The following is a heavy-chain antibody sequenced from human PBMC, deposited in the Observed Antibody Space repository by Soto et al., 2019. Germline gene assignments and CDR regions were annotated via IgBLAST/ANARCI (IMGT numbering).Heavy chain of an antibody. V-gene: IGHV1-18*01. D-gene: IGHD5-18*01. CDR3: AREGYSYGYDYYYYGMDA. Sequence: ASVKVSCKASGYTFTSYGISWVRQAPGQGLEWMGWISAYNGNTNYAQKLQGRVTMTTDTSTSTAYMELRSLRSDDTAVYYCAREGYSYGYDYYYYGMDAWGQGTTVTVSS. CDR2: ISAYNGNT. CDR1: GYTFTSYG. J-gene: IGHJ6*02.